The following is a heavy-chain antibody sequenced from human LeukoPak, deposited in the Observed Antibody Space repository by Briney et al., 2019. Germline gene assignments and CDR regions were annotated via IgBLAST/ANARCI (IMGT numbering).Heavy chain of an antibody. V-gene: IGHV1-46*01. D-gene: IGHD2-2*01. CDR2: INPSGGST. Sequence: ASVKVSCKASGYTFTSYYMHWVRQAPGQGLEWMGIINPSGGSTSYAQKFQGRVTMTRDTSTSTVYMELGSLRSEDTAVYYCARDGGVYCSSTSCYAGGWFDPWGQGTLVTVSS. J-gene: IGHJ5*02. CDR1: GYTFTSYY. CDR3: ARDGGVYCSSTSCYAGGWFDP.